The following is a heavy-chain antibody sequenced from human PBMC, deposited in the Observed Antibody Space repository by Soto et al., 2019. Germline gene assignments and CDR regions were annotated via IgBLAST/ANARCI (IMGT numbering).Heavy chain of an antibody. CDR3: ARRRTGGWSGQEVNY. CDR1: GFTFSDYY. CDR2: ISSSGSTI. D-gene: IGHD3-3*01. J-gene: IGHJ4*02. Sequence: XGSLSLSFAASGFTFSDYYVSWIRQAPGKGLEWVSYISSSGSTIYYADSVKGRFTISRDNAKNSLYLQMNSLRAEDTAVYYCARRRTGGWSGQEVNYWGQGTLVTVSS. V-gene: IGHV3-11*01.